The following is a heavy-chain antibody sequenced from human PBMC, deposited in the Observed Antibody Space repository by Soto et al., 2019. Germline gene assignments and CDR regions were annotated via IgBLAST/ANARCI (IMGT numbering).Heavy chain of an antibody. CDR3: ARERGITMVRGLPPKGWFDP. Sequence: QVQLVQSGAEVKKPGSSVKVSCKASGGTFSSYTISWVRQAPGQGLEWMGRIIPILGIANYAQKFQGRVTITADKATSTAYMELSSLRSEDTAVYYCARERGITMVRGLPPKGWFDPWGQGTLVTVSS. CDR1: GGTFSSYT. D-gene: IGHD3-10*01. CDR2: IIPILGIA. J-gene: IGHJ5*02. V-gene: IGHV1-69*08.